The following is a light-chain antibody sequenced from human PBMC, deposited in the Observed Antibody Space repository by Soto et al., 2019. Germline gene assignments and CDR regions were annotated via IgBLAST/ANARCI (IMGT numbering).Light chain of an antibody. CDR2: DAS. CDR3: QQRSNWPRWT. CDR1: QSVSSY. J-gene: IGKJ1*01. V-gene: IGKV3-11*01. Sequence: EIVLTQSPATLSLSPGERATLSCRASQSVSSYLAWYQQKPGQAPRLLIYDASNRATGIPARFSGSGSGTDVTLTISSLEPEDFAVYYCQQRSNWPRWTFGQGTSVEIK.